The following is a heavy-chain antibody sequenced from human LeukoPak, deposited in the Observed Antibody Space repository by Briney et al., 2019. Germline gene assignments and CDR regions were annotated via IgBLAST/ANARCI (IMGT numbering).Heavy chain of an antibody. CDR3: ARDPTDYYGSGSYILIFDY. CDR1: GFTFSSYG. V-gene: IGHV3-33*01. D-gene: IGHD3-10*01. J-gene: IGHJ4*02. CDR2: IWYDGSNK. Sequence: GRSLRLSCAASGFTFSSYGMHWVRQAPGKGLEWVAVIWYDGSNKYYADSVKGRFTISRDKSKNTLYLQMNSLRAEDTAVYYCARDPTDYYGSGSYILIFDYWGQGTLVTVSS.